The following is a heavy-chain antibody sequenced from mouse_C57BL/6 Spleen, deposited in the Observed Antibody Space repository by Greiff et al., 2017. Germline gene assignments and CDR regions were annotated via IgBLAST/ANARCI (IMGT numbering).Heavy chain of an antibody. V-gene: IGHV1-15*01. CDR2: IDPETGGT. Sequence: VQLQQSGAELVRPGASVTLSCKASGYTFTDYEMHWVKQTPVHGLEWIGAIDPETGGTAYNQKFKGKAILTADKSSSTAYMGLRSLTSEDSAVYYGTRGSYGSLAYWGQGTLVTVSA. J-gene: IGHJ3*01. CDR1: GYTFTDYE. CDR3: TRGSYGSLAY. D-gene: IGHD2-2*01.